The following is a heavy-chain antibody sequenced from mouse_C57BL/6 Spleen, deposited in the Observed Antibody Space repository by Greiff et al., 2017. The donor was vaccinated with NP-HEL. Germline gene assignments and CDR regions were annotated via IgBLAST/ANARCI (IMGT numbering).Heavy chain of an antibody. Sequence: EVKVEESGGGLVQPGGSLKLSCAASGFTFSDYYMYWVRQTPEKRLEWVAYISNGGGSTYYPDTVKGRFTISRDNAKNTLYLQMSRLKSEDTAMYYCAREGDGPAWFAYWGQGTLVTVSA. V-gene: IGHV5-12*01. CDR2: ISNGGGST. CDR1: GFTFSDYY. J-gene: IGHJ3*01. D-gene: IGHD2-3*01. CDR3: AREGDGPAWFAY.